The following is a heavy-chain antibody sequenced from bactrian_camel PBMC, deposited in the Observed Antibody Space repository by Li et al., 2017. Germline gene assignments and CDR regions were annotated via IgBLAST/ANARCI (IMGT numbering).Heavy chain of an antibody. CDR1: GDTIGRYC. J-gene: IGHJ6*01. Sequence: HVQLVESGGGSVQAGGSLRLSCAASGDTIGRYCLGWFRQIPDREREGVAGIESDGGTSYTDSVKGRFTIPQDNAKNTMYLEMNSLKPEDTAMYYCAAEIPRGDECYSGSRFGYVGQGTQVTVS. V-gene: IGHV3S55*01. CDR3: AAEIPRGDECYSGSRFGY. D-gene: IGHD1*01. CDR2: IESDGGT.